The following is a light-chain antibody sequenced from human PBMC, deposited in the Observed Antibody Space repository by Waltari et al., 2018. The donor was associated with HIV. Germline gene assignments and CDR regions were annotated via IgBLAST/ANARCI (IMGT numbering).Light chain of an antibody. Sequence: QSVLTQPPSAYETPGQRVAISCSGSSSYIGSNAVNWYQQLPGTAPKLLIYSNNQRPSGVPDRFSGSKSGTSASLAISGLQSEDEADYYCAAWDDSLNGPHVVFGGGTKLTVL. CDR3: AAWDDSLNGPHVV. CDR2: SNN. J-gene: IGLJ2*01. CDR1: SSYIGSNA. V-gene: IGLV1-44*01.